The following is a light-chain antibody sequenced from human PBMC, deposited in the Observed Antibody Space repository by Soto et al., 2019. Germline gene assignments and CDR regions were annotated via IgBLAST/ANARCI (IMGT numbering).Light chain of an antibody. J-gene: IGKJ2*01. CDR1: QSVSGSY. V-gene: IGKV3-20*01. CDR3: QEYGSSPPYT. CDR2: AAS. Sequence: EIVLTQSPGTLSLSPGETATLSCRASQSVSGSYLAWYQQKPGQAPRVLIYAASSRATGIPDRFRGSGSGRDFTLTISRLEPEDFAIYYCQEYGSSPPYTFGQGTKLEIK.